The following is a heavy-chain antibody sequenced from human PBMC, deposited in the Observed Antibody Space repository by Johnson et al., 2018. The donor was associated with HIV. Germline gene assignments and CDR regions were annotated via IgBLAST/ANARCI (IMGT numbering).Heavy chain of an antibody. CDR1: GFTRADYA. CDR2: ISWNSGSI. Sequence: QLVEPGGGLIQPGGSLRLSCAASGFTRADYAMHWVRQAPGKGLEWVSGISWNSGSIGYADSVKGRFTISRDNAKNSLYLQMNSLRAEDTAVYYCARDSVILVDGAFDIWGQGTMVTVSS. CDR3: ARDSVILVDGAFDI. D-gene: IGHD2-15*01. V-gene: IGHV3-9*01. J-gene: IGHJ3*02.